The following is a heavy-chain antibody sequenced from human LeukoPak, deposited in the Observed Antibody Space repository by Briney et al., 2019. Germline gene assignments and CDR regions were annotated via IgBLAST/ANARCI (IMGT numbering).Heavy chain of an antibody. CDR3: ARATVTTAYFDY. J-gene: IGHJ4*02. CDR2: INPSGGST. D-gene: IGHD4-17*01. CDR1: GYTFTSYY. Sequence: GASVKVSCKASGYTFTSYYMHWVRQAPGQGLEWMGIINPSGGSTSYAQKFQGGVTMTRDTSTSTVYMELTSLMSEDTAVYYCARATVTTAYFDYWGQGTLVTVSS. V-gene: IGHV1-46*01.